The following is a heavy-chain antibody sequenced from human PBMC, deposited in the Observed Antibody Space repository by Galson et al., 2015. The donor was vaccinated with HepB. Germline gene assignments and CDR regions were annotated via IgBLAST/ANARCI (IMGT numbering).Heavy chain of an antibody. CDR3: AKRHGDYGHYYNGMDV. V-gene: IGHV3-23*01. CDR1: GFTFTSSSCA. Sequence: SLRLSCAASGFTFTSSSCAMSWGRQAPGKGLEWVSSMSCNGVSTYYADSVKGRFTTSRDDPKNTLYLQMNSLRAEDTAVYYCAKRHGDYGHYYNGMDVWGQGTTVIVSS. CDR2: MSCNGVST. J-gene: IGHJ6*02. D-gene: IGHD4-17*01.